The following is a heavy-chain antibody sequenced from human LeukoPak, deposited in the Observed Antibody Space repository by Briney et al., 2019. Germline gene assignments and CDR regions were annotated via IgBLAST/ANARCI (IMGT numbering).Heavy chain of an antibody. CDR1: GFTFSSYW. CDR3: ARYPGSGSYLPSYNWFDP. CDR2: IKQDGSEK. D-gene: IGHD3-10*01. V-gene: IGHV3-7*01. J-gene: IGHJ5*02. Sequence: GGSLRLSCAASGFTFSSYWMSWVRQAPGKGLEWVANIKQDGSEKYYVDSVKGRFTISRDNAKNSLYLQMNSLRAEDTAVYYCARYPGSGSYLPSYNWFDPWCQGTLVTVSS.